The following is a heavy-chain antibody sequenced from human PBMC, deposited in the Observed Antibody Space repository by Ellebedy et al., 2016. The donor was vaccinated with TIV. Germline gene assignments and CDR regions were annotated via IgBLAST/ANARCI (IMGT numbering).Heavy chain of an antibody. CDR2: ISGSGGST. J-gene: IGHJ4*02. Sequence: GGSLRLXXAASGFTFSSYAMSWVRQAPGKGREWVSAISGSGGSTYYADSVKGRFTISRDNSKNTLYLQMNSLRAEDTAVYYCAAPSHDYGDYYFDYWGQGTLVTVSS. D-gene: IGHD4-17*01. CDR3: AAPSHDYGDYYFDY. CDR1: GFTFSSYA. V-gene: IGHV3-23*01.